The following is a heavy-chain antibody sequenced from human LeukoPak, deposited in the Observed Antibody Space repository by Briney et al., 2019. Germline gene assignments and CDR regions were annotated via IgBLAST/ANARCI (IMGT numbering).Heavy chain of an antibody. Sequence: GGSLRLSCAALGFTSNKSWMSWVSPPPGRGREWVAYIKEDGTQKYYVDSVKGRFTISRHNAKNSLYLQMNSLRAEDTAVNYCARGVSFDYWGQGTLVTVSS. CDR2: IKEDGTQK. CDR3: ARGVSFDY. J-gene: IGHJ4*02. V-gene: IGHV3-7*01. CDR1: GFTSNKSW.